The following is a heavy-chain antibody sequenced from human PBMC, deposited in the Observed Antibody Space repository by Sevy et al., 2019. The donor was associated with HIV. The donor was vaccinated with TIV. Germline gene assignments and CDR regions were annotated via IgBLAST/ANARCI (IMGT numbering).Heavy chain of an antibody. CDR1: GFTFSSHW. V-gene: IGHV3-7*01. Sequence: GGSLRLSCATSGFTFSSHWMSWVRQAPGKGLEWVANIKQDGSDKYYVDSVKGRFTISRDNAKSSLSLQMNSLRAEDTAVYYCARDTGGIGMDVWGQGTTVTVSS. CDR3: ARDTGGIGMDV. J-gene: IGHJ6*02. D-gene: IGHD6-13*01. CDR2: IKQDGSDK.